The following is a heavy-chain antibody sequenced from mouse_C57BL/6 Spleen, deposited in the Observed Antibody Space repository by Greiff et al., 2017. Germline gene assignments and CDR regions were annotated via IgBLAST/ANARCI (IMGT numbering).Heavy chain of an antibody. D-gene: IGHD4-1*01. Sequence: EVKLQESGPGLVKPSQSLSLTCSVTGYSITSGYYWNWIRQFPGNKLEWMGYISYDGSNNYNPSLKNRIAITRDTSKTQFFLKLNSVTTEDTASYYCARDRTGPHWYFDVWGTGTTVTVSS. V-gene: IGHV3-6*01. CDR3: ARDRTGPHWYFDV. J-gene: IGHJ1*03. CDR2: ISYDGSN. CDR1: GYSITSGYY.